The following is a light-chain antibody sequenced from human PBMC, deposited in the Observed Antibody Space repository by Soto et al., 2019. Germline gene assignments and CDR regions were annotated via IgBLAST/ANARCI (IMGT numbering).Light chain of an antibody. CDR3: QQYGSSPRT. CDR1: QSVTVNS. Sequence: EILLTQSPSTLSLSPGEGVTLSCRASQSVTVNSLAWYQQKPGQAPRLLIYAASSRATGIPDRFSGSGSGTDFTLTISRLEPEDFAVYYCQQYGSSPRTFGQGTRLEIK. V-gene: IGKV3-20*01. CDR2: AAS. J-gene: IGKJ5*01.